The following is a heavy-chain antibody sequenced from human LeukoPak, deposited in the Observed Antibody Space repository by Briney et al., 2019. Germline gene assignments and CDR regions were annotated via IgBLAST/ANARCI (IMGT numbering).Heavy chain of an antibody. J-gene: IGHJ4*02. CDR3: ARDPSFSYFDY. V-gene: IGHV3-30-3*01. Sequence: GGSLRLSCAASGFTFSSYAMHWVRQAPGKGLEWVAVISYDGSNKYYADSVRGRFTISRDNSKNTLYLQMNSLRAEDTAVYYCARDPSFSYFDYWGQGTLVTVSS. D-gene: IGHD2/OR15-2a*01. CDR2: ISYDGSNK. CDR1: GFTFSSYA.